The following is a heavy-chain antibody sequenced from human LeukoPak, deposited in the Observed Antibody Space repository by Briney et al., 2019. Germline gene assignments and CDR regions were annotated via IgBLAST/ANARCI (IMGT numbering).Heavy chain of an antibody. CDR3: ARIAEPNDYGDYEEELRDY. D-gene: IGHD4-17*01. CDR1: GASFSGNY. J-gene: IGHJ4*02. CDR2: INYSGST. V-gene: IGHV4-34*01. Sequence: PSETLSLTCAVYGASFSGNYWSWIRQPPGKGLEWIGEINYSGSTNYNPSLKSRVTISVDTSKNQFSLKLSSVTAADTAVYYCARIAEPNDYGDYEEELRDYWGQGTLVTVSS.